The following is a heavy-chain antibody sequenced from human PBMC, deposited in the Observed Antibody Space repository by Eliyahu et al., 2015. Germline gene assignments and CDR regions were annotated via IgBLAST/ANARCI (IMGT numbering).Heavy chain of an antibody. CDR1: GGSISSXNYY. CDR2: IHYSGST. J-gene: IGHJ4*02. Sequence: QLQLQESGPGLVKPSETLSLXCXXXGGSISSXNYYXXWVRQPSGKGXEWIGSIHYSGSTHYNPPLKSRVTIFGDTSKKQFSLKLNSVTAADTAVYYCATTYYSDSSGSLHFDYWGQGTLVTVSS. V-gene: IGHV4-39*01. CDR3: ATTYYSDSSGSLHFDY. D-gene: IGHD3-22*01.